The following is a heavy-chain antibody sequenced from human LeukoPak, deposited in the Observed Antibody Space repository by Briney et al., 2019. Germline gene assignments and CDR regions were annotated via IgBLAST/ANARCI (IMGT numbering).Heavy chain of an antibody. CDR1: GGTFSSYA. D-gene: IGHD2-15*01. V-gene: IGHV1-69*13. J-gene: IGHJ6*02. CDR3: ARGVVVVAATRLYGMDV. CDR2: IIPIFGTA. Sequence: ASVKVSCKSSGGTFSSYAIIWVRQAPGQGLEWMGGIIPIFGTANYAQRFQGRVTITADESTSTAYMELSSLRSEDTAVYYCARGVVVVAATRLYGMDVWGQGTSVTVSS.